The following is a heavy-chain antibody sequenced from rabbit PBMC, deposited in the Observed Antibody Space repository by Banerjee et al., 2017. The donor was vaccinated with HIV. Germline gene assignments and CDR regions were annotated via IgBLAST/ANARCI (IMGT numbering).Heavy chain of an antibody. D-gene: IGHD1-1*01. J-gene: IGHJ6*01. Sequence: QEQLVEYGGDLVQPEGSLTLICKASGFSFSSGYDMCWVRQAPGKGLEWIACIGAASSGSTYCASWVNGRFPISPTSSTKVTLQLTRLTAADTATYFCARDLGSGYDFTLWGPGTLVTVS. V-gene: IGHV1S45*01. CDR3: ARDLGSGYDFTL. CDR2: IGAASSGST. CDR1: GFSFSSGYD.